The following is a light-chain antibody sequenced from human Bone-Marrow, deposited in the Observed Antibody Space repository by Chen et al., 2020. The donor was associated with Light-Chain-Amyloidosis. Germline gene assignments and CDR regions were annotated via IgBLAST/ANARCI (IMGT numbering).Light chain of an antibody. J-gene: IGKJ2*02. CDR2: GAS. V-gene: IGKV3-15*01. Sequence: EIVMTQSPATLSVSPGERATLSCRASRSINNNLAWYQKKPGQAPRLLIYGASSRATGVPDRFSGSGSGPAFTRTISSRQSEDSAVYYCQEYNDWPPGAGTFGQGTKVEIK. CDR1: RSINNN. CDR3: QEYNDWPPGAGT.